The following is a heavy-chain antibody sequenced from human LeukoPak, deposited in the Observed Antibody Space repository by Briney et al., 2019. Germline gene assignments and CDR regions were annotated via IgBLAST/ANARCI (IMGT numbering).Heavy chain of an antibody. CDR2: ISYDGSNK. CDR3: AKDLGSGYCSGGSCYAFDY. CDR1: GFTFSSYG. D-gene: IGHD2-15*01. J-gene: IGHJ4*02. Sequence: GRFLRLSCAASGFTFSSYGMHWVRQAPGKGLEWVAVISYDGSNKYYADSVKGRFTISRDNSKNTLYLQMNSLRAEDTAVYYCAKDLGSGYCSGGSCYAFDYWGQGTLVTVSS. V-gene: IGHV3-30*18.